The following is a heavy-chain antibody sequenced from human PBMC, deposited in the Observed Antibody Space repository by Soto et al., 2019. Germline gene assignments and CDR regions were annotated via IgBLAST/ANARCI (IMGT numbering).Heavy chain of an antibody. CDR2: IIPILGVA. CDR1: GDTFSNHT. V-gene: IGHV1-69*04. D-gene: IGHD4-17*01. CDR3: ARVAEMGTVTKGYYYYMDV. Sequence: QVQLVQSGAEVKKPGSSVKVSCKASGDTFSNHTISWLRQAPGQGLEWMGRIIPILGVATYAQKFQGRVTNTADKSTSTAYMELSSLRSADTAVYYCARVAEMGTVTKGYYYYMDVWGKGTTVTVSS. J-gene: IGHJ6*03.